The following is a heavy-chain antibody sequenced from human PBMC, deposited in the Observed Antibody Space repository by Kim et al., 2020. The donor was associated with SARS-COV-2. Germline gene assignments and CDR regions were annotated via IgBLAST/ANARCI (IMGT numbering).Heavy chain of an antibody. D-gene: IGHD3-22*01. V-gene: IGHV4-34*01. CDR3: GRGAYYDSSGYYYTFDY. CDR1: GGSFSGYY. J-gene: IGHJ4*01. Sequence: SETLSLTCAVYGGSFSGYYWSWIRQPPGKGLEWIGEINHSGSTNYNPSLKSRVTISVDTSKNQFSLKLSSVTAADTAVHYCGRGAYYDSSGYYYTFDYWG. CDR2: INHSGST.